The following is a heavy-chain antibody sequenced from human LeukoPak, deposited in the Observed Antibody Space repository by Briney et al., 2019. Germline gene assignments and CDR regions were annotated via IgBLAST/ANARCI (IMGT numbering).Heavy chain of an antibody. CDR1: GLXFSNYA. CDR2: ISAEGGGT. J-gene: IGHJ4*02. Sequence: PGGSLRLSCAASGLXFSNYAISWVRQAPGKGLEWVSGISAEGGGTYYTDSVKGRFTISRDNSKNTLFLQMNSLRAEDTAVYYCAKAGRYTSGWYDYWGQGTRVTVSS. V-gene: IGHV3-23*01. CDR3: AKAGRYTSGWYDY. D-gene: IGHD6-19*01.